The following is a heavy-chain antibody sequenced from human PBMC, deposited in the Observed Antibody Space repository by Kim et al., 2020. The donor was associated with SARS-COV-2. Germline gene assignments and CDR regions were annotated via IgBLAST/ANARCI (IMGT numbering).Heavy chain of an antibody. V-gene: IGHV6-1*01. Sequence: SQTLSLTCAISGDSVSSNSAAWNWIRQSPSRGLEWLGRTYYRSKWYNDYAVSVKSRITINPDTSKNQFSLQLNSVTPEDTAVYYCARAPYGSGSYLIYYYYGMDVWGQGTTVTVSS. J-gene: IGHJ6*02. CDR2: TYYRSKWYN. CDR1: GDSVSSNSAA. CDR3: ARAPYGSGSYLIYYYYGMDV. D-gene: IGHD3-10*01.